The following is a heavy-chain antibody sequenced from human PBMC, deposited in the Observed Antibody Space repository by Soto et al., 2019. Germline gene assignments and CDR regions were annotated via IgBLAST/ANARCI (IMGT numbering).Heavy chain of an antibody. CDR1: GGSISSGDYY. D-gene: IGHD4-17*01. Sequence: QVQLQESGPGLVKPSQTLSLTCTVSGGSISSGDYYWSWIRQPPGKGLEWIGYIYYSGSTYYNPSLKSRVTISVDTSKNQFSLKLRSVTAADTAVYSCARNDYGDQKPPFPDYWGQGTLVTVSS. J-gene: IGHJ4*02. CDR2: IYYSGST. V-gene: IGHV4-30-4*01. CDR3: ARNDYGDQKPPFPDY.